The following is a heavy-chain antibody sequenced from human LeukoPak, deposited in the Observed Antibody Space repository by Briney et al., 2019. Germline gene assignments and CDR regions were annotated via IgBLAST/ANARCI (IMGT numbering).Heavy chain of an antibody. V-gene: IGHV4-59*08. J-gene: IGHJ4*02. CDR2: IYYRGST. Sequence: PSETLSLTCTVSGGSISSYYWSWIRQPPGKGLEWIAYIYYRGSTNYNPSLKSRVTISVDTSKNQFFLKLSSVTAADTAVYYCARRTTGTGPFDYWGQGTLVTVSS. CDR3: ARRTTGTGPFDY. CDR1: GGSISSYY. D-gene: IGHD1-1*01.